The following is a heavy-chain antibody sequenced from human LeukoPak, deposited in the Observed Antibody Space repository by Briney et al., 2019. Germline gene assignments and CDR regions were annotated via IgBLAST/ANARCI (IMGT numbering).Heavy chain of an antibody. CDR2: FDPEDGET. CDR3: ATVPYDYVWGSYRYTAADY. CDR1: GYTLTELS. V-gene: IGHV1-24*01. Sequence: GASVKVSCKVSGYTLTELSMHWVRQAPGKGLERMGGFDPEDGETIYAQKFQGRVTMTEDTSTDTAYMELSSLRSEDTAVYYCATVPYDYVWGSYRYTAADYWGQGTLVTVSS. J-gene: IGHJ4*02. D-gene: IGHD3-16*02.